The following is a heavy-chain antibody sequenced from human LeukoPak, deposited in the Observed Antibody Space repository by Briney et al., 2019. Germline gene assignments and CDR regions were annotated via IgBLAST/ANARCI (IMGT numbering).Heavy chain of an antibody. D-gene: IGHD3-22*01. CDR3: ARATYDSSGYPDY. CDR1: GGSISSGGYS. V-gene: IGHV4-61*08. J-gene: IGHJ4*02. Sequence: PSETLSLTCAVSGGSISSGGYSWSRIRQPPGKGLEWIGYIYYSGSTNYNPSLKSRVTISVDTSKNQFSLKLSSVTAADTAVYYCARATYDSSGYPDYWGQGTLVTVSS. CDR2: IYYSGST.